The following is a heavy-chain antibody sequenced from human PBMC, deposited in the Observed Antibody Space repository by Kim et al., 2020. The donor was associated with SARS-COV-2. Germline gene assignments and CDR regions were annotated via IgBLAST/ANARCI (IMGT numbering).Heavy chain of an antibody. CDR2: IYHSGST. Sequence: SETLSLTCAVSGGSISSGGYSWSWIRQPPGKGLEWIGYIYHSGSTYYNPSLKSRVTISVDRSKNQFSLKLSSVTAADTAVYYCARSPPYYYDSPFLDYWGQGTLVTVSS. D-gene: IGHD3-22*01. J-gene: IGHJ4*02. CDR3: ARSPPYYYDSPFLDY. V-gene: IGHV4-30-2*01. CDR1: GGSISSGGYS.